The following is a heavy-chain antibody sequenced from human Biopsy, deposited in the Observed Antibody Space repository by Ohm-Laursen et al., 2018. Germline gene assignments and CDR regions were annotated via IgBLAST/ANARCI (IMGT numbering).Heavy chain of an antibody. CDR2: IWYDGSSE. J-gene: IGHJ6*02. CDR1: GFTFSVYA. Sequence: RSLRLSCAASGFTFSVYAMHWVRQAPGKGLEWVAIIWYDGSSEYYADSVKGRFTISRDNSKNTVYLQMNSLRVEGTAVYYCARDPIVGSKADGMDVWGQGTTVTVSS. CDR3: ARDPIVGSKADGMDV. V-gene: IGHV3-33*01. D-gene: IGHD1-26*01.